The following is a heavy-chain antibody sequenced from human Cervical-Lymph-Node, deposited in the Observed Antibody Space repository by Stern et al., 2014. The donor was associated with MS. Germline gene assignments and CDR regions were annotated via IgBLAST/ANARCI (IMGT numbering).Heavy chain of an antibody. J-gene: IGHJ5*02. D-gene: IGHD3-10*01. Sequence: QVQLQESGPGLVKPSQTLSLTCTVSGASVSSGDYYWTWIRQPAGKGLEWIGRIYGSANIDYNPSLKSRVTISIDTSKNQLFLKLSSVTAADTAVYYCARNLTMAALSPWGQGTLVTVSS. CDR1: GASVSSGDYY. CDR2: IYGSANI. CDR3: ARNLTMAALSP. V-gene: IGHV4-61*02.